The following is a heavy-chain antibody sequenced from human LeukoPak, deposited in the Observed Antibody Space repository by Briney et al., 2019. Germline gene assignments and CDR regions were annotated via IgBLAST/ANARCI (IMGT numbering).Heavy chain of an antibody. D-gene: IGHD3-10*01. V-gene: IGHV4-34*01. CDR2: INHSGST. J-gene: IGHJ6*03. CDR1: GGSFSGYY. CDR3: ATTMVRGKNYYYYMDV. Sequence: PSETLSLTCAVYGGSFSGYYWSWIRQPPGKGLEWIGEINHSGSTNYNPSLKSRVTISVDTSKNQFSLKLSSVTAADTAVYYCATTMVRGKNYYYYMDVWGKGTTVTISS.